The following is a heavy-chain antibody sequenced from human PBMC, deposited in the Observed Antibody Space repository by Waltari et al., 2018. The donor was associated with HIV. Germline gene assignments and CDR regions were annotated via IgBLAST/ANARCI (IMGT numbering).Heavy chain of an antibody. V-gene: IGHV4-34*01. Sequence: QVQLQQWGAGLLKPSETLSLTCTVYGGFFSGYYGSWIRQPPGKGLEWIGEINHSGSTNYNPSLKSRVTISVDTSKNQFSLKLSSVTAADTAVYYCARGSSSWYFDYWGQGTLVTVSS. CDR1: GGFFSGYY. J-gene: IGHJ4*02. D-gene: IGHD6-13*01. CDR3: ARGSSSWYFDY. CDR2: INHSGST.